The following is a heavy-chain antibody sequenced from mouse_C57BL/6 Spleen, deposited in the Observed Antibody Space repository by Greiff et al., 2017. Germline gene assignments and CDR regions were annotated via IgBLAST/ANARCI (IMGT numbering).Heavy chain of an antibody. CDR3: TGKGKGWFAY. J-gene: IGHJ3*01. D-gene: IGHD1-3*01. Sequence: EVKVVESGGGLVQPGGSMKLSCVASGFTFSNYWMNWVRQSPEKGLEWVAQIRLKSDNYATHYAESVKGRFTISRDDSKSSVYLQMNNLRAEDTGIYYCTGKGKGWFAYWGQGTLVTVSA. V-gene: IGHV6-3*01. CDR2: IRLKSDNYAT. CDR1: GFTFSNYW.